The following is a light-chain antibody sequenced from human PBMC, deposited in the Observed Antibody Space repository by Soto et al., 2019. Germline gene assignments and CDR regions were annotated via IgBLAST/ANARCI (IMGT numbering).Light chain of an antibody. Sequence: QSALTQPASVSGSPGQSITISCTGTSSDVGGYNFVSWFQQHPGKAPKLMIYDVSDRPSGVSNRFSGSKSGNTASLTISGLQAEDEAAYYCSSYTSRSTLVFGTGTKVTVL. CDR3: SSYTSRSTLV. CDR1: SSDVGGYNF. J-gene: IGLJ1*01. CDR2: DVS. V-gene: IGLV2-14*01.